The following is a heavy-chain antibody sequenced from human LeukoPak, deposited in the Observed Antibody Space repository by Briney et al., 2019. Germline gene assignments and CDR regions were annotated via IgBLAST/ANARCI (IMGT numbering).Heavy chain of an antibody. J-gene: IGHJ4*02. V-gene: IGHV3-30*02. CDR1: GFTFSSYG. CDR2: IRYDGSNK. Sequence: GGSLRLSCAASGFTFSSYGMHWVRQAPGKGLEWVAFIRYDGSNKYYADSVKGRFTISRDNSKNTLYLQMNSLRAEDTAVYYCVRGAYSSSWLNFDYWGQGTLVTVSS. CDR3: VRGAYSSSWLNFDY. D-gene: IGHD6-13*01.